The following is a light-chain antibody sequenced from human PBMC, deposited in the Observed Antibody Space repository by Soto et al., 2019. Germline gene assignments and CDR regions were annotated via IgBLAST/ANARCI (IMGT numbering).Light chain of an antibody. Sequence: QSVLTQPPSASGSPGQSVTISCTGTSSDVGGYNYVSWYQQHPGKAPKLMIYDVSKRPSGVPDRFSGSKSGNTASLTVSGLQAEDEADYYCSSYTTSNTRQIVFGTGTKATVL. V-gene: IGLV2-8*01. CDR2: DVS. CDR1: SSDVGGYNY. CDR3: SSYTTSNTRQIV. J-gene: IGLJ1*01.